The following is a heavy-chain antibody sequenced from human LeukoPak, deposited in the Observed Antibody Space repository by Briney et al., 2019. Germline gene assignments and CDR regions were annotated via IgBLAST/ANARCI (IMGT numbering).Heavy chain of an antibody. CDR2: IYYSGST. CDR3: ARAGPGYGDYVSNWFDP. J-gene: IGHJ5*02. V-gene: IGHV4-59*01. CDR1: GGSISSYY. D-gene: IGHD4-17*01. Sequence: SETLSLTCTVSGGSISSYYWSWIRQPPGKGLEWIGYIYYSGSTNYNPSLKSRVTVSVDTSKNQFSLKLSSVTAADTAVYYCARAGPGYGDYVSNWFDPWGQGTLVTVSS.